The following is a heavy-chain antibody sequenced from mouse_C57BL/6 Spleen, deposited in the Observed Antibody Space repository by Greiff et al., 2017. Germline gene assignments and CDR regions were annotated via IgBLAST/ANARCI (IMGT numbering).Heavy chain of an antibody. V-gene: IGHV1-53*01. CDR3: ARLDDGYPYYYAMDY. Sequence: QVQLKQPGTELVKPGASVKLSCKASGYTFTSYWMHWVKQRPGQGLEWIGNINPSNGGTNYNEKFKSKATLTVDKSSSTAYMQLSSLTSEDSAVYYCARLDDGYPYYYAMDYWGQGTSVTVSS. D-gene: IGHD2-3*01. J-gene: IGHJ4*01. CDR1: GYTFTSYW. CDR2: INPSNGGT.